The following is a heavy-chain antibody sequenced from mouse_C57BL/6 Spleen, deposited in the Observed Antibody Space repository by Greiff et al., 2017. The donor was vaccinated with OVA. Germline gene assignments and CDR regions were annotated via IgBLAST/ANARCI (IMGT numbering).Heavy chain of an antibody. D-gene: IGHD2-2*01. CDR1: GFNIKNTY. CDR2: IDPANGNT. V-gene: IGHV14-3*01. Sequence: VHVKQSVAELVRPGASVKLSCTASGFNIKNTYMHWVKQRPEQGLEWIGRIDPANGNTKYAPKFQGKATITADTSSNTAYLQLSSLTSEDTAIYYCARKDGYDEGFAYWGHGTLVTVSA. J-gene: IGHJ3*01. CDR3: ARKDGYDEGFAY.